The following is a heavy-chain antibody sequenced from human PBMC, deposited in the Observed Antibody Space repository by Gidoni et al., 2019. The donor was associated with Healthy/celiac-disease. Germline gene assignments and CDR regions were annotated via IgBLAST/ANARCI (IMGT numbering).Heavy chain of an antibody. CDR2: ISSSSSTI. D-gene: IGHD3-3*01. Sequence: EVQLVESGGGLVQPGGSLRLSCAAFGFTFSSYCMHWVRQAPGKGLEGVSYISSSSSTIYYADSVKGRFTISRDNAKNSLYLQMNSLRAEDTAVYYCARDMVYYDFWSGYYPFYYDYGMDVWGQGTTVTVSS. CDR1: GFTFSSYC. V-gene: IGHV3-48*01. CDR3: ARDMVYYDFWSGYYPFYYDYGMDV. J-gene: IGHJ6*02.